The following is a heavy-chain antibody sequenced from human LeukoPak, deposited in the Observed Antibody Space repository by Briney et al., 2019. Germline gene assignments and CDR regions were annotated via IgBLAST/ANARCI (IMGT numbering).Heavy chain of an antibody. V-gene: IGHV1-69*05. CDR3: ASSSSGWYDDY. J-gene: IGHJ4*02. D-gene: IGHD6-19*01. CDR2: IIPIFGTA. Sequence: AVKVSCKASGYTFTGYGLSWVRQAPGQGLEWMGRIIPIFGTANYAQKFQGRVTITTDESASTAYMELSSLRSEDTAVYYCASSSSGWYDDYWGQGTLVTVSS. CDR1: GYTFTGYG.